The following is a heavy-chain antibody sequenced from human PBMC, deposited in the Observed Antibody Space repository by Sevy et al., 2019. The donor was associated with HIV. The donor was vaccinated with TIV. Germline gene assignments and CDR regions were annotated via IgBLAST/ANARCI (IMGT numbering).Heavy chain of an antibody. V-gene: IGHV4-61*02. CDR2: ISASGPT. J-gene: IGHJ2*01. CDR1: GGSISTVDYY. D-gene: IGHD3-9*01. Sequence: SETLSLTCTISGGSISTVDYYCTWIRQPAGKGLEWIGRISASGPTTHNPSLESRVTMSVDTSQNQFSLKLTSVTAADTAMYYCVKEHFDWLLPSYYFDLWGRGTLVTVSS. CDR3: VKEHFDWLLPSYYFDL.